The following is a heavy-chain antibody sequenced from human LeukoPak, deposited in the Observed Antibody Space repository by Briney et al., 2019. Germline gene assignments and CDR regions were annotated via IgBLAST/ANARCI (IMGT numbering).Heavy chain of an antibody. J-gene: IGHJ4*02. CDR3: ARDCSSTSCQDFGPYYFDY. CDR1: GYTFTSYG. V-gene: IGHV1-18*01. CDR2: ISAYNGNT. D-gene: IGHD2-2*01. Sequence: ASVKVSCKASGYTFTSYGISWVRQAPGQGLEWTGWISAYNGNTNYAQKLQGRVTMTTDTSTSTAYMELRSLRSDDTAVYYCARDCSSTSCQDFGPYYFDYWGQGTLVTVSS.